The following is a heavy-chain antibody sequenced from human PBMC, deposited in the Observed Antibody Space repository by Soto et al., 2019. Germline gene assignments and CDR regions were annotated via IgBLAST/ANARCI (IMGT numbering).Heavy chain of an antibody. CDR3: AKVPAYDYVWGTYYYFDY. CDR1: EFTFRNSA. D-gene: IGHD3-16*01. CDR2: ISGGGSST. Sequence: PGGSLRLSCAASEFTFRNSAMSWVRQAPGKGLEWVSSISGGGSSTYYADSVKGRFTISRDNSKNTLYLQMNSLRAEDTAVYYCAKVPAYDYVWGTYYYFDYWGLGALVTVSS. V-gene: IGHV3-23*01. J-gene: IGHJ4*02.